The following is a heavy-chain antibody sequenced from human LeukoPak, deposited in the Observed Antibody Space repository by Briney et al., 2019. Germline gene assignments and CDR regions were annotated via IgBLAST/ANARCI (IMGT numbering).Heavy chain of an antibody. Sequence: GGSLRLSCAASGFTFSSYSMNWIRQAPGKGLEWVSYISSSSSTWFYADSVKGRFTISRDNAKNSLYLQMNSLRAEDTAVYYCARDQGEMGTIRRGSFDVWGQGTMVTVSS. V-gene: IGHV3-48*04. J-gene: IGHJ3*01. CDR3: ARDQGEMGTIRRGSFDV. D-gene: IGHD5-24*01. CDR1: GFTFSSYS. CDR2: ISSSSSTW.